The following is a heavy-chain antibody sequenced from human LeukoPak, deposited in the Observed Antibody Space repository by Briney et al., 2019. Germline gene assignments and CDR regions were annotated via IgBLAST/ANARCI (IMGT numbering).Heavy chain of an antibody. V-gene: IGHV4-4*09. CDR2: IHISGYT. Sequence: SETLSLTCTVSGGSISCNYWSWIRQPPAQGLEWIAYIHISGYTNYNPYLKRRVTISVDTSKTQLSLKVASVPAADTAIYYCAQRQGPTSGSYDYFDPWGPGAPVTVSS. CDR1: GGSISCNY. D-gene: IGHD1-26*01. CDR3: AQRQGPTSGSYDYFDP. J-gene: IGHJ5*02.